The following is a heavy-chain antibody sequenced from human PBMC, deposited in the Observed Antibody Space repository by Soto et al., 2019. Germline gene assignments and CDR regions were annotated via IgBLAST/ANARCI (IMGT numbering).Heavy chain of an antibody. CDR2: ISSSGSTI. J-gene: IGHJ6*02. Sequence: GGSLRLSCAASGFTFSSYEMNWVRQAPGKGLEWVSYISSSGSTIYYADSVEGRFTISRDNAKNSLYLQMNSLRAEDTAVYYCARATAMASLVYYYYGMDVWGHGTTVTVSS. D-gene: IGHD5-18*01. V-gene: IGHV3-48*03. CDR1: GFTFSSYE. CDR3: ARATAMASLVYYYYGMDV.